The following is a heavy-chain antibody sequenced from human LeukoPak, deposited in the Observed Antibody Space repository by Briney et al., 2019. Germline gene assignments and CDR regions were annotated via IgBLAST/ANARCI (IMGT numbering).Heavy chain of an antibody. CDR2: MNPNSGST. J-gene: IGHJ4*02. CDR3: ARGGELLSFSDY. V-gene: IGHV1-8*01. CDR1: GYTFTSYD. Sequence: ASVKVSCKASGYTFTSYDINWVRQATGQGLEWMGWMNPNSGSTGHAQKFQGRVTMTRNTSISTAYMELRSLRSDDTAVYYCARGGELLSFSDYWGQGTLVTVSS. D-gene: IGHD1-26*01.